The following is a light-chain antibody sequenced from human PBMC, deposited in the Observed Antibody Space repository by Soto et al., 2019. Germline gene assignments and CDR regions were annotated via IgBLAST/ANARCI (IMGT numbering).Light chain of an antibody. CDR2: KAS. J-gene: IGKJ1*01. CDR3: HQYDNYPGT. V-gene: IGKV1-5*03. CDR1: QSISVW. Sequence: DIQMTQSPSTLSASVGGRVTITCRASQSISVWLAWYQQKPGKAPKFLIYKASILQSGVPSRFSGSGSGTEFTLTISSLQPDDFATYYCHQYDNYPGTFGQGTKVDIK.